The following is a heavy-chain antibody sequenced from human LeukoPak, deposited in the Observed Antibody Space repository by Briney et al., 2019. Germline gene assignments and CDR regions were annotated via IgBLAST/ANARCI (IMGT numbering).Heavy chain of an antibody. J-gene: IGHJ4*02. CDR3: ARGDIWNDTTYFDY. Sequence: ASVKVSCKASGYTFTGHYLHWVRQAPGQGLEWMGWINPNSGGTNYAQNFQGRVTMTRDTSITTAYMELSRLRSTDAAVYFCARGDIWNDTTYFDYWGQGTLVTVSS. D-gene: IGHD1-1*01. CDR2: INPNSGGT. V-gene: IGHV1-2*02. CDR1: GYTFTGHY.